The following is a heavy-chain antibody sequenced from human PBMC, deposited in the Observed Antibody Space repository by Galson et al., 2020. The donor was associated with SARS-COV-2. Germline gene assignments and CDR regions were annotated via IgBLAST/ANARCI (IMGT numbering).Heavy chain of an antibody. CDR3: ARDGQLSSGWAFDD. V-gene: IGHV3-33*01. CDR1: GFTFSSHA. CDR2: IFYDGSDK. D-gene: IGHD6-19*01. J-gene: IGHJ4*02. Sequence: GESLKISCAASGFTFSSHAIHWVRQAPGKGLEWVAQIFYDGSDKYYGDSVKGLFTISRDSSKNMVYLQMNNLKVDDTAVYYCARDGQLSSGWAFDDWGQGTLVTVSS.